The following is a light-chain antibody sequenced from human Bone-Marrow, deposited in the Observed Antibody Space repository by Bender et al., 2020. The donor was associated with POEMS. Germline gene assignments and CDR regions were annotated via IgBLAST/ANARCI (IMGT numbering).Light chain of an antibody. J-gene: IGLJ1*01. CDR1: SSDVGAYNS. Sequence: QSVLTQPASVSGSPGQSITISCTGTSSDVGAYNSVSWYQQHPGKAPELMIYEVSNRPSGVSNRFSGSKSGNTASLTISGLQSEDEADYYCSSFTTSNTLESVFGTGTKVTVL. CDR2: EVS. V-gene: IGLV2-14*01. CDR3: SSFTTSNTLESV.